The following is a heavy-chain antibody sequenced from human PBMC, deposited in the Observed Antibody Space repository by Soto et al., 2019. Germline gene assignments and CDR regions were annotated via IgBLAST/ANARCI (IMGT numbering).Heavy chain of an antibody. CDR1: GGSISSYY. J-gene: IGHJ6*02. D-gene: IGHD3-3*01. V-gene: IGHV4-4*07. Sequence: SETLSLTCTVSGGSISSYYWSWIRQPAGKGLEWIGRIYTSGSTNYNPSLKSRVTMSVDTSKNQFSLKLSSVTAADTAVYYCARGSQYDFWSGYYYGMDVWGQGTTVTAP. CDR3: ARGSQYDFWSGYYYGMDV. CDR2: IYTSGST.